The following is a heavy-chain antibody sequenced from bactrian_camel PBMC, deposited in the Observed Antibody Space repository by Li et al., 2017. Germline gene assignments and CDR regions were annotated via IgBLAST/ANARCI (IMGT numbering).Heavy chain of an antibody. CDR2: INSGGGTT. Sequence: QVQLVESGGGLVQPGGSLVLSCVASGFTFSNYWMYWVRQAPGKGLEWVSAINSGGGTTTYADSVKGRFTISKDNAKNTLSLQMNSLKPEDTAMYYCAADRGVFVGWSQRCKKNDYMYSGLGTQVTVLGPTQVTVLGQETQVTVS. V-gene: IGHV3S1*01. CDR1: GFTFSNYW. J-gene: IGHJ4*01. D-gene: IGHD1*01.